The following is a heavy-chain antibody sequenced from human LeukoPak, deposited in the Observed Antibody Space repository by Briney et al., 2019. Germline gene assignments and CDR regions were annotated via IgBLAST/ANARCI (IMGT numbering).Heavy chain of an antibody. CDR1: GYSISSGYY. D-gene: IGHD5-24*01. J-gene: IGHJ4*02. Sequence: PSETLSLTCTVSGYSISSGYYWGWIRQPPGKGLEGIGSIYHSGSTYYNPSLKSRVALSVDTSKNQFSLKLSSVTAADTAVYYCARRSYNSPFRYWGQGTLVTVSS. V-gene: IGHV4-38-2*02. CDR2: IYHSGST. CDR3: ARRSYNSPFRY.